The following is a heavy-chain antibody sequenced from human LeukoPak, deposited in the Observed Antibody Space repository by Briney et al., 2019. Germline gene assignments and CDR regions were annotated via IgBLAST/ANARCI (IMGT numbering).Heavy chain of an antibody. J-gene: IGHJ6*03. CDR2: INTNTGNP. CDR1: GYTFTSYT. CDR3: ARVGTPVFYYYMDV. V-gene: IGHV7-4-1*02. Sequence: ASVNVSCKASGYTFTSYTMNWVRQAPGQGLEWMGWINTNTGNPTYAQGFTGRFVFSLDTSVSTAYLQISSLKAEDTAVYYCARVGTPVFYYYMDVWGKGTTVTVSS. D-gene: IGHD1-14*01.